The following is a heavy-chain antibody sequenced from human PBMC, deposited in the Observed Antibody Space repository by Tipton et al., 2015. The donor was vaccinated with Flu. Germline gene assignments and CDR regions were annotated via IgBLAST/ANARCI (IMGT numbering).Heavy chain of an antibody. CDR1: GFTFDDFD. Sequence: GSLRLSCAASGFTFDDFDLNWVRQAPGKGLEWVSGINRSGGDTGYADSVKGRFIISRDNAKNSLFLQMNSLRAEDTALYYCARETDLQSFDSWDQGTLVTVSS. J-gene: IGHJ4*02. CDR3: ARETDLQSFDS. D-gene: IGHD6-19*01. CDR2: INRSGGDT. V-gene: IGHV3-20*04.